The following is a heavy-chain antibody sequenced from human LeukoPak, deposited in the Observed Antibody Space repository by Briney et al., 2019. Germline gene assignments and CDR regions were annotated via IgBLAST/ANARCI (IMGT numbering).Heavy chain of an antibody. CDR3: ARGGVWGSYRYTAYFDY. CDR2: IYHSGST. V-gene: IGHV4-38-2*02. J-gene: IGHJ4*02. CDR1: GYSISSGYY. D-gene: IGHD3-16*02. Sequence: SETLSLTCTVSGYSISSGYYWGWIRQPPGKGLEWIGSIYHSGSTYYNPSLKSRVTISVDTSKNQFSLKLSSVTAADTAVYYCARGGVWGSYRYTAYFDYWGQGTLVTVSS.